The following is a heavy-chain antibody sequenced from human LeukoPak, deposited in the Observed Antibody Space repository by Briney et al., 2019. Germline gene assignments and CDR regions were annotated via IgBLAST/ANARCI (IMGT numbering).Heavy chain of an antibody. Sequence: PGGSLRLSCAASGFTSSSYAMSWVRQAPGKGLEWVSAISGSGGSTYYADSVKGRFTVSRDNSKNTLFLQMNSQRAEDTAIFYCAKVISRAFDIWGQGTMITVSS. D-gene: IGHD3-3*02. CDR1: GFTSSSYA. CDR3: AKVISRAFDI. CDR2: ISGSGGST. J-gene: IGHJ3*02. V-gene: IGHV3-23*01.